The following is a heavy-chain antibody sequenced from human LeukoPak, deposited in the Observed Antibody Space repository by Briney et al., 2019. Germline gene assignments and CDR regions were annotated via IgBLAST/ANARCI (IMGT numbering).Heavy chain of an antibody. J-gene: IGHJ6*03. Sequence: QPGGSLRLSCAASGFTFSSYAMHWVRQAPGKGLEWVAVISYDGSNKYYADSVKGRFTISRDNSKNTLYLQMNSLRAEDTAVYYCASAENYYYYYMDVWGKGTTVTVSS. CDR3: ASAENYYYYYMDV. CDR1: GFTFSSYA. V-gene: IGHV3-30*04. CDR2: ISYDGSNK.